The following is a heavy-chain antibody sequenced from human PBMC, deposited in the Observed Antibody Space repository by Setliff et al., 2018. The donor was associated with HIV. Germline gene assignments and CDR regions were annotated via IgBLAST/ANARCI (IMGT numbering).Heavy chain of an antibody. D-gene: IGHD3-22*01. CDR2: INLKSDGT. CDR3: ARERPGDHYESTGYQLADWFDP. V-gene: IGHV1-2*04. Sequence: ASVKVSCKASGYSFTDYYIHWVRQAPGQGLEWMGWINLKSDGTNYAQKFQGWITMTRDTSISTAYMEVSSLRSEDTAVYYCARERPGDHYESTGYQLADWFDPWGQGTLVTVSS. CDR1: GYSFTDYY. J-gene: IGHJ5*02.